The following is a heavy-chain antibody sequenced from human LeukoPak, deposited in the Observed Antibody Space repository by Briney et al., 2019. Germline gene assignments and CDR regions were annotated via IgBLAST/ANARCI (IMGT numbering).Heavy chain of an antibody. J-gene: IGHJ4*02. CDR1: GFTFSSYS. Sequence: PGGSLRLSCAASGFTFSSYSMNWVRQAPGKGLEWISYISSSSSTIYYADSVKGRFTISRDNSKSTLYLQMNSLRAEDTAVYYCATYGSGSYYRKVFDYWGQGTLVTVSS. D-gene: IGHD3-10*01. CDR3: ATYGSGSYYRKVFDY. CDR2: ISSSSSTI. V-gene: IGHV3-48*01.